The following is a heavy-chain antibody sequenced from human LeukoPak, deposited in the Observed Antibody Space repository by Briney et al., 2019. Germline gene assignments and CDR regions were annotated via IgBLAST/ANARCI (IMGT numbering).Heavy chain of an antibody. CDR3: AREYYYGSGSPINWFDP. J-gene: IGHJ5*02. CDR1: GGSISSYY. V-gene: IGHV4-59*01. CDR2: IYYSGST. D-gene: IGHD3-10*01. Sequence: SETLSLTCTVSGGSISSYYWSWIRQPPGKGLEWIGYIYYSGSTNYNPSLKSRVTISVDTSKNQSSLKLSSVTAADTAVYYCAREYYYGSGSPINWFDPWGQGTLVTVSS.